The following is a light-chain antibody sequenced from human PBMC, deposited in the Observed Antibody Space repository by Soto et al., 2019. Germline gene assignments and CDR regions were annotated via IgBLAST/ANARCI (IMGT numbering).Light chain of an antibody. CDR3: QHYNSYSEA. CDR1: QTISSW. Sequence: GDRVTITCRASQTISSWLAWYQQKPGKAPKLLIYKASTLKSGVPSRFSGSGSGTEFTLTISSLQPDDFATYYCQHYNSYSEAFGEGTKVDIK. J-gene: IGKJ1*01. V-gene: IGKV1-5*03. CDR2: KAS.